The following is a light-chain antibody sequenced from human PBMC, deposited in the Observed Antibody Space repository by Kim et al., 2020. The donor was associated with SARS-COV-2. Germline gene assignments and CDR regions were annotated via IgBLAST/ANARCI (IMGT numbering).Light chain of an antibody. V-gene: IGLV3-1*01. CDR2: QDS. J-gene: IGLJ3*02. CDR3: QAWDSSTWV. Sequence: SYELTQSPSVSVSPGQTASITCSGDKLGDKYACWYQQKPGQSPALVIYQDSKRPSGISERFSGSNSGNTATLTISGTQAMDEADYYCQAWDSSTWVFGGG. CDR1: KLGDKY.